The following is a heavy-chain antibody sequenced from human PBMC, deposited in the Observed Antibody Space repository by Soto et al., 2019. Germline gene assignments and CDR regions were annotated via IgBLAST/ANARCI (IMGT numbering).Heavy chain of an antibody. V-gene: IGHV3-73*01. J-gene: IGHJ4*02. D-gene: IGHD5-18*01. CDR1: GFTFSGSA. CDR2: IRSKANSYAT. CDR3: TSSLVDTAMVKHYFDY. Sequence: EVQLVESGGGLVQPGGSLKLSCAASGFTFSGSAMHWVRQASGKGLEWVGRIRSKANSYATAYAASVKGRFTISRDDSKNTAYLQMNSLKTEDTAVYYCTSSLVDTAMVKHYFDYWGQGTLVTVSS.